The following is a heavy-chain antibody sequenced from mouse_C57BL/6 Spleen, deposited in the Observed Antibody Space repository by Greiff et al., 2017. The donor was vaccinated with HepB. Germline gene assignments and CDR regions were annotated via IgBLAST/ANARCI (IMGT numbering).Heavy chain of an antibody. V-gene: IGHV1-76*01. CDR3: ALWLREAMDY. CDR1: GYTFTDYY. Sequence: VQLVESGAELVRPGASVKLSCKASGYTFTDYYINWVKQRPGQGLEWIARIYPGSGNTYYNEKFKGKATLTAEKSSSTAYMQLSSLTSEDSAVYFCALWLREAMDYWGQGTSVTVSS. J-gene: IGHJ4*01. CDR2: IYPGSGNT. D-gene: IGHD2-2*01.